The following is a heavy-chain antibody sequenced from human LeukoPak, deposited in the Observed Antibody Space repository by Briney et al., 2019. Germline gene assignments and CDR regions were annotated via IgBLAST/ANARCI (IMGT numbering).Heavy chain of an antibody. V-gene: IGHV1-69*04. J-gene: IGHJ4*02. CDR1: GGTFSSYA. CDR2: IIPILGIA. D-gene: IGHD6-19*01. Sequence: SVKVSCKASGGTFSSYAVSWVRQAPGQGLEWMGRIIPILGIANYAQKFQGRVMITADKSTSTAYMELSSLRSEDTAVYYCASLPVSSGWPHGKYYFDYWGQGTLVTVSS. CDR3: ASLPVSSGWPHGKYYFDY.